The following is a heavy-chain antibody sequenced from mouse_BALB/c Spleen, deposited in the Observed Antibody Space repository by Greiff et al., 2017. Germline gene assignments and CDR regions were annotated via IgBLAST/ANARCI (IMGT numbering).Heavy chain of an antibody. D-gene: IGHD6-5*01. Sequence: EVMLVESGGGLVKPGGSLKLSCAASGFTFSSYAMSWVRQTPEKRLEWVASISSGSSTIYYADTVKGRFTISRDNPKNTLFLQMTSLRSEDTAMYYCARSYDYSAMDYWGQGTSVTVSS. CDR3: ARSYDYSAMDY. CDR2: ISSGSSTI. CDR1: GFTFSSYA. J-gene: IGHJ4*01. V-gene: IGHV5-17*02.